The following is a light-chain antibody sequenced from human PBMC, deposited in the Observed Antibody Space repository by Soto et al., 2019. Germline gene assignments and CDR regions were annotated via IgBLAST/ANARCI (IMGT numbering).Light chain of an antibody. CDR2: EAS. J-gene: IGKJ1*01. CDR3: LHYYTYPLT. Sequence: DIQMTQSPATLSSSVGDIFTITCRASQSITNWLAWYQLKPGKAPKLLIHEASNLHSGVSSRFTGSGSGTEFTLSIASLQPDDFATYYCLHYYTYPLTFGQGTKVDIK. CDR1: QSITNW. V-gene: IGKV1-5*03.